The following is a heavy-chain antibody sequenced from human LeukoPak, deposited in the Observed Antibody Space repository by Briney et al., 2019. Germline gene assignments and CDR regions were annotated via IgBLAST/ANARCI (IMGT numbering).Heavy chain of an antibody. CDR3: ARELGFGLPAF. D-gene: IGHD3-10*01. Sequence: SVKVSCKASGGTFSSYTFTWVRQAPGQGLEWMGRIIQSFGAPNYAQQFQGRVTMTTDESTSTVYMALSTLPSQDTAVYYCARELGFGLPAFWGQGTLVTVSS. CDR2: IIQSFGAP. CDR1: GGTFSSYT. V-gene: IGHV1-69*05. J-gene: IGHJ4*02.